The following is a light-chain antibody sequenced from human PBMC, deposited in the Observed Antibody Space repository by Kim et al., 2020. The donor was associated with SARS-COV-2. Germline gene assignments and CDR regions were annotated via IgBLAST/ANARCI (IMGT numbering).Light chain of an antibody. CDR2: AAS. J-gene: IGKJ2*01. Sequence: SASVGERVTITCRARQSISSYLNWYQQKPGKAPKLLIYAASSLQSGVPSRFSGSGSGTDFTLTISSLQPEDFATYYCQQSYNTPRTFGQGTKLEI. V-gene: IGKV1-39*01. CDR3: QQSYNTPRT. CDR1: QSISSY.